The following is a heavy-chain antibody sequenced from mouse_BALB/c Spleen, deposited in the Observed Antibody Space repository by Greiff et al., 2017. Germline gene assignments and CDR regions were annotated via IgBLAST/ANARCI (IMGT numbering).Heavy chain of an antibody. CDR2: IWAGGST. J-gene: IGHJ4*01. D-gene: IGHD1-1*01. V-gene: IGHV2-9*02. CDR3: AREPLYEDYAMDY. CDR1: GFSLTSYG. Sequence: VQLVESGPGLVAPSQSLSITCTVSGFSLTSYGVHWVRQPPGKGLEWLGVIWAGGSTNYNSALMSRLSISKDNSKSQVFLKMNSLQTDDTAMYYCAREPLYEDYAMDYWGQGTSVTVSS.